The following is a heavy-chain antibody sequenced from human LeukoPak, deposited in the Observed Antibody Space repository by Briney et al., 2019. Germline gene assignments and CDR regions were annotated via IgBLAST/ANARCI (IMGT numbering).Heavy chain of an antibody. Sequence: GGSLRLSCAASGFTFSSYSMNWVRQAPGKGLEWISYISSSSSIIYYADSVKGRFTISRDNAKNSLYLQMNSLRAEDTAVYYCARGGDSSYYGDYWGQGTLVTVSS. J-gene: IGHJ4*02. D-gene: IGHD3-22*01. V-gene: IGHV3-48*01. CDR1: GFTFSSYS. CDR3: ARGGDSSYYGDY. CDR2: ISSSSSII.